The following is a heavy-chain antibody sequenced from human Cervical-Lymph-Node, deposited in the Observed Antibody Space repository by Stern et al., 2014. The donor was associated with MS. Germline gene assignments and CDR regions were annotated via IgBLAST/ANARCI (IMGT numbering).Heavy chain of an antibody. J-gene: IGHJ3*02. CDR2: ISAYNGHT. D-gene: IGHD2-15*01. CDR1: GYTFTSYG. CDR3: SRGLLGSENAFDI. V-gene: IGHV1-18*01. Sequence: QVQLGHLGAEVKKPGVSVKVSCQAPGYTFTSYGISWVRQLPGQGLEWMGWISAYNGHTYYAQKLQGRFTMTTDTSTSTAYMELRSLRSDDTAVYYCSRGLLGSENAFDIWGQGTMVTVSS.